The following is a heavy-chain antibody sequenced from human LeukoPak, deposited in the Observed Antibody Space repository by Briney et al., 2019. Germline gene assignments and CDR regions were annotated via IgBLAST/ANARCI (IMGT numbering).Heavy chain of an antibody. V-gene: IGHV3-48*03. J-gene: IGHJ6*02. CDR3: ARDTGSPYYYGMDV. CDR2: ISSSGSTI. Sequence: PGGSLRLSCAASGFTFSSYEMNWVRQAPGKGLEWVSYISSSGSTIYYADSVTGRFTNSRDNAKNSLYLQMNSLRAEDTAVYYCARDTGSPYYYGMDVWGQGTTVTVSS. D-gene: IGHD3-10*01. CDR1: GFTFSSYE.